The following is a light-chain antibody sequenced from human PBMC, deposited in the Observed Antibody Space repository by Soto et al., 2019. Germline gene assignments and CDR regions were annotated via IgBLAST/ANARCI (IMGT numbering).Light chain of an antibody. V-gene: IGKV1-9*01. CDR2: AAS. J-gene: IGKJ3*01. Sequence: DIQLTQSPSFLSASVGDRVTVTCRASQGINSYLAWYQQKPGKAPKLLIYAASSLQSGVPSRFSGSGSGTDFTLTISSLQPEDFATYYCQQANSFLPFTFGPGTKVDIK. CDR1: QGINSY. CDR3: QQANSFLPFT.